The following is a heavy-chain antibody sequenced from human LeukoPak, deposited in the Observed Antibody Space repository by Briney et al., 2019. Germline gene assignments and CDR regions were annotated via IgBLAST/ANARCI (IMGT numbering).Heavy chain of an antibody. CDR3: ARDPVSAAPGY. J-gene: IGHJ4*02. CDR1: GFTFSSYA. Sequence: PGGSLRLSCAASGFTFSSYAMHWVRQAPGKGLEWVAVISYDGSNKYYADSVKGRFTISRDNSKNTLYLQMNSLRAEDTAVYYCARDPVSAAPGYWGQGTLVTVSS. D-gene: IGHD6-13*01. V-gene: IGHV3-30*14. CDR2: ISYDGSNK.